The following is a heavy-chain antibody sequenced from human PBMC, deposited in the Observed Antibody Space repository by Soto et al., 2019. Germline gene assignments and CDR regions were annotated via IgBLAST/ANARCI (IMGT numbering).Heavy chain of an antibody. CDR3: ARDSESLIYDSSGPNDPPYCYGMDV. CDR2: ISSSSSYI. V-gene: IGHV3-21*01. Sequence: PGGSLRLSCAASGFTFSSYSMNWVRQAPGKGLEWVSSISSSSSYIYYADSVKGRFTISRDNAKNSLYLQMNSLRAEDTAVYYCARDSESLIYDSSGPNDPPYCYGMDVWGQGTTVTVSS. D-gene: IGHD3-22*01. CDR1: GFTFSSYS. J-gene: IGHJ6*02.